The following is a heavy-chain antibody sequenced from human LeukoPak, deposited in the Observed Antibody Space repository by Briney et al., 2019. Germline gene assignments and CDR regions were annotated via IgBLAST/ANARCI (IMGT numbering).Heavy chain of an antibody. D-gene: IGHD6-13*01. CDR1: GFIFSNYW. J-gene: IGHJ4*02. CDR3: ARDRGLGSNAWYFPLDF. CDR2: IKKDGSET. Sequence: GGSLRLSCAASGFIFSNYWMSWVRQVPGKGLDWLGNIKKDGSETYYVDSVKGRFIISRDNAKNSLFLQMNSLRAEDTAVYYCARDRGLGSNAWYFPLDFWGQGTLVTVSS. V-gene: IGHV3-7*01.